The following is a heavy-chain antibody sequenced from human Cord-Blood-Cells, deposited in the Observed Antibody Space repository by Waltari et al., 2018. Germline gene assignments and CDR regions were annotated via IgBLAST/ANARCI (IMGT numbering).Heavy chain of an antibody. CDR2: IYYRGST. V-gene: IGHV4-59*01. Sequence: QVQLQESGPGLVKPSETLSLTCTVSGGSISSYYWSWIRQPPGKGLEWIGYIYYRGSTHSHPSLKSRVTISVDTSKNQFSLKLSSVTAADTAVYYCARGDVGYSYGYFDYWGQGTLVTVSS. CDR3: ARGDVGYSYGYFDY. D-gene: IGHD5-18*01. CDR1: GGSISSYY. J-gene: IGHJ4*02.